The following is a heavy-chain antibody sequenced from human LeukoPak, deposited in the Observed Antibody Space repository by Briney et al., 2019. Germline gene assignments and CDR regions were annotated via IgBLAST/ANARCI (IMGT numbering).Heavy chain of an antibody. Sequence: SSVKVSCKASGGTFSSYAISWVRQAPGQGLEWMGGIIPIFGTANYAQKFQGRVTITTDESTSTAYMELSSLRSEDTAVYYCARAGYCSGGSCYPNWFDPWGQGTLVTVSS. J-gene: IGHJ5*02. CDR3: ARAGYCSGGSCYPNWFDP. V-gene: IGHV1-69*05. CDR2: IIPIFGTA. D-gene: IGHD2-15*01. CDR1: GGTFSSYA.